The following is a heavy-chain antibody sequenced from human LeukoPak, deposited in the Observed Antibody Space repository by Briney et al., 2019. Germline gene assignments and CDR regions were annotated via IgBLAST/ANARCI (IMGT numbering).Heavy chain of an antibody. D-gene: IGHD5-18*01. J-gene: IGHJ4*02. CDR3: STGGDTAKGGDS. V-gene: IGHV4-31*03. CDR1: GGSISGSGHY. CDR2: IHPGGSI. Sequence: SETLSLTCTVSGGSISGSGHYWTWTRQHPGEGLEWLGFIHPGGSIYYNPSLSGRLIISADTSKNQMSLKLSSVTAADTAVYYCSTGGDTAKGGDSWGQGTLVTVSS.